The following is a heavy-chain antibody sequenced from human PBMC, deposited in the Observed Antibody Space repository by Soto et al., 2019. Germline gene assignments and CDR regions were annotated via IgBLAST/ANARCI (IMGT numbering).Heavy chain of an antibody. D-gene: IGHD3-3*01. J-gene: IGHJ5*02. CDR3: ARADRYYDFWSGYYRGGSWFGP. V-gene: IGHV4-30-4*01. CDR1: GGSISSGDYY. Sequence: SETLSLTCTVSGGSISSGDYYWSWIRQPPGKGLEWIGYIYYSGSTYYNPSLKSRVTISVDTSKNQFSLKLSSVTAADTAVYYCARADRYYDFWSGYYRGGSWFGPWGQGTLVTVSS. CDR2: IYYSGST.